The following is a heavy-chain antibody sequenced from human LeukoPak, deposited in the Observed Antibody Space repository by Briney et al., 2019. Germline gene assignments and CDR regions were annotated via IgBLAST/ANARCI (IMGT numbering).Heavy chain of an antibody. J-gene: IGHJ4*02. D-gene: IGHD6-19*01. Sequence: GASVKVSCKASGGTFSSYAISWVRQAPGQGLEWMGGIIPIFGTANYAQKFQGRVTITADESTSTAYMELSSLRSEDTAVYYCARDGEGSSGDNYYFDYWGQGTLVTVSS. CDR3: ARDGEGSSGDNYYFDY. CDR1: GGTFSSYA. V-gene: IGHV1-69*13. CDR2: IIPIFGTA.